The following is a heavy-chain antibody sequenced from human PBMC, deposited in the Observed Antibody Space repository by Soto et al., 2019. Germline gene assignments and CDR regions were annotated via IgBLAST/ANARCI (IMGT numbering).Heavy chain of an antibody. CDR2: IYPRDSDT. V-gene: IGHV5-51*01. CDR1: GFRCTSYW. CDR3: ARTGVADAFGI. D-gene: IGHD3-3*01. Sequence: PGELMKISCKASGFRCTSYWIGWVRQVPGKGLECMGIIYPRDSDTRYNPSFQGQVTISVDESINTAYLQWSSLKTSDTAMYYCARTGVADAFGIWGQGTMVTVSS. J-gene: IGHJ3*02.